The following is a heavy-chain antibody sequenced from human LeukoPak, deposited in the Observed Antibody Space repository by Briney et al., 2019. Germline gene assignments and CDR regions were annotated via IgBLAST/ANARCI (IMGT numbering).Heavy chain of an antibody. D-gene: IGHD1-7*01. CDR1: GFTFSSYS. J-gene: IGHJ4*02. CDR3: ARELLITGTTLSDY. CDR2: ISSSSSYI. Sequence: GGSLRLSCAASGFTFSSYSMNWVRQAPGKGLEWVSSISSSSSYIYYADSVKGRFTISRDNAKNSLYLQMNSLRAEDTAVYYCARELLITGTTLSDYWGQGTLVTVSS. V-gene: IGHV3-21*01.